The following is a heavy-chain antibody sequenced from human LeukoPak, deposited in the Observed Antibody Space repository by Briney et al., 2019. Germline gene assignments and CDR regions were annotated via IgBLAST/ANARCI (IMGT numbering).Heavy chain of an antibody. CDR1: GFTFSSYG. J-gene: IGHJ1*01. CDR3: AKDSYYYDSSGYYDVQH. Sequence: PGGSLRLSCAASGFTFSSYGMRWVRQAPGKGLEWVAVISYDGSNKYYADSVKGRFTISRDNSKNTLYLQMNSLRAEDTAVYYCAKDSYYYDSSGYYDVQHWGQGTLVTVSS. CDR2: ISYDGSNK. V-gene: IGHV3-30*18. D-gene: IGHD3-22*01.